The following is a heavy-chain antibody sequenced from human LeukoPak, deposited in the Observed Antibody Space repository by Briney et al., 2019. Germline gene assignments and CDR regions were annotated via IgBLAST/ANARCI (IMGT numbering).Heavy chain of an antibody. D-gene: IGHD6-19*01. V-gene: IGHV5-51*01. Sequence: GESLKISCKGSGYSFISYWIGWVRQMPGKGLEWMGIIYPGDSDTRYSPSFQGQVTISADKSITTAYLQWSSLKAPDTAMYYCARARVAGSVSAFDFWGQGTMVTVSS. J-gene: IGHJ3*01. CDR3: ARARVAGSVSAFDF. CDR2: IYPGDSDT. CDR1: GYSFISYW.